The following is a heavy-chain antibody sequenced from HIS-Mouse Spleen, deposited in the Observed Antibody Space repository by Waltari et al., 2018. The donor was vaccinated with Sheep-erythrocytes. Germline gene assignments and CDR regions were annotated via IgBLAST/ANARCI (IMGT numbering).Heavy chain of an antibody. V-gene: IGHV3-21*01. CDR1: GVTFSSLS. D-gene: IGHD1-26*01. Sequence: EVQLVESGGGLVKPGGSLRLSCPAPGVTFSSLSMKWVRQAPGKGLEWVSSISSSSSYIYYADSVKGRFTISRDNAKNSLYLQMNSLRAEDTAVYYCARVASGATFDYWGQGTLVTVSS. CDR2: ISSSSSYI. CDR3: ARVASGATFDY. J-gene: IGHJ4*02.